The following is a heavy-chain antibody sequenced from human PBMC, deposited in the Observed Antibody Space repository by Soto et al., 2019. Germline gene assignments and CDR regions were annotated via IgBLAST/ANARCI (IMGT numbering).Heavy chain of an antibody. CDR3: GRSSGRATTVDR. Sequence: QVQLQESGPALVKPSETLSLTCTVSGGSMTTYFWSWVRQPPGKRLEWIGYISYRGDTKYNPALPSRVSISLDTSEKQFSLNLSSVTSADTSIYYCGRSSGRATTVDRWGQGTLVTVSS. J-gene: IGHJ4*02. CDR1: GGSMTTYF. D-gene: IGHD3-10*01. V-gene: IGHV4-59*01. CDR2: ISYRGDT.